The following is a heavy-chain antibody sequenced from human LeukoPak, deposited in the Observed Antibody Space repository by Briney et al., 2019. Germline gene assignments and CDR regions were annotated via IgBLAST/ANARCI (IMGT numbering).Heavy chain of an antibody. J-gene: IGHJ4*02. V-gene: IGHV1-18*04. CDR3: ARNAYCSSTSCYPDY. Sequence: ASVKVSCKASGYTFTGYYMHWVRQAPGQGLEWVGWISAYNGNTNYAQKLQGRVTMTTDTSTSTAYMELRSLRSDDTAVYYCARNAYCSSTSCYPDYWGQGTLVTVSS. CDR1: GYTFTGYY. CDR2: ISAYNGNT. D-gene: IGHD2-2*01.